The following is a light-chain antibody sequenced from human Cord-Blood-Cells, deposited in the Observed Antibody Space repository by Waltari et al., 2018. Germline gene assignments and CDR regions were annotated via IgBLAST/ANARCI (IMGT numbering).Light chain of an antibody. J-gene: IGLJ2*01. CDR1: SSDVGGYNY. V-gene: IGLV2-14*01. Sequence: QSALTQPASVSGSPGQSLTISCTGTSSDVGGYNYVSWYQQNPGKAPKLMIYDVSNRPAGGANRFAGSKSGNTASLTISGRQAEDEADYYCSSYTSSSTLVFGGGTKLTVL. CDR2: DVS. CDR3: SSYTSSSTLV.